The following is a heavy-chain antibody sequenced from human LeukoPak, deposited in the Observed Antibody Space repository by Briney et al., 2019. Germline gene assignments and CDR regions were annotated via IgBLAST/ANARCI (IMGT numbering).Heavy chain of an antibody. J-gene: IGHJ6*03. CDR2: INWNGGST. Sequence: GGSLRLSCAASGFTFRSYGMHWVRQAPGKGLEWVSGINWNGGSTGYADSVKGRFTISRDNAKNSLSLQMNSLRVEDTALYYCARGGISIFGVVIYMDVWGKGTTVTVSS. D-gene: IGHD3-3*01. CDR1: GFTFRSYG. CDR3: ARGGISIFGVVIYMDV. V-gene: IGHV3-20*04.